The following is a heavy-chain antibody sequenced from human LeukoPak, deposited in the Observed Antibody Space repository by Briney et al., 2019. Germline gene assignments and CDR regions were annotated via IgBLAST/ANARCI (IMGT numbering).Heavy chain of an antibody. CDR2: ISSSGSTI. V-gene: IGHV3-48*03. Sequence: GGTPRLSCAASGFTFSSYEMNFVRQAPGEGQEWVSYISSSGSTIYYADSVRVRFTISRDNDKNSLYLQMNSLRAEDTAVYYCARDRPGQQLFSFWFDPWGQGTLVTVSS. CDR1: GFTFSSYE. CDR3: ARDRPGQQLFSFWFDP. J-gene: IGHJ5*02. D-gene: IGHD6-13*01.